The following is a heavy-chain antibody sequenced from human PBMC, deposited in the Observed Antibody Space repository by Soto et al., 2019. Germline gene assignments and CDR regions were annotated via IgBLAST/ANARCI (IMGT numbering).Heavy chain of an antibody. V-gene: IGHV4-59*08. D-gene: IGHD5-12*01. CDR1: GGSISSYY. Sequence: SETLSLTCTVSGGSISSYYWSWIRQPPGKGLEWIGYIYYSGSTNYNPSLKSRVTISVDTSKNQFSLKLSSVTAADTAVYYCARHVIGYSGYDPAFDIWGQGTMVTVSS. CDR2: IYYSGST. J-gene: IGHJ3*02. CDR3: ARHVIGYSGYDPAFDI.